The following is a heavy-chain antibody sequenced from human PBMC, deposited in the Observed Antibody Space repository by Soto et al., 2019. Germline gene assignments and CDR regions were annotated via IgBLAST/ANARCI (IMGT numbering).Heavy chain of an antibody. V-gene: IGHV4-4*07. CDR1: GGSISHYS. CDR2: VYTSGHS. J-gene: IGHJ4*02. CDR3: VTETGDNWTYEVY. D-gene: IGHD1-7*01. Sequence: QVQLQESGPGLVKPSETLSLTCTVSGGSISHYSCSWIRQSAGKGLEWIGRVYTSGHSHYNPSLRSRVSMSVDKSRNQFSLRVPSVTSADTALYYCVTETGDNWTYEVYWGQGTPVTVSS.